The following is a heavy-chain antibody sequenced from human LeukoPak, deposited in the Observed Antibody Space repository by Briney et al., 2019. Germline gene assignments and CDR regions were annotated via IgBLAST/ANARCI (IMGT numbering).Heavy chain of an antibody. CDR3: ATSQLYSSSSEFDY. Sequence: GASMKVSCKASGYTFTGYYMHWVRQAPGQGLEWMGWINPNSGGTNYAQKFQGWVTMTRDTSISTAYMELSRLRSDDTAVYYCATSQLYSSSSEFDYWGQGTLVTVSS. CDR2: INPNSGGT. J-gene: IGHJ4*02. V-gene: IGHV1-2*04. CDR1: GYTFTGYY. D-gene: IGHD6-6*01.